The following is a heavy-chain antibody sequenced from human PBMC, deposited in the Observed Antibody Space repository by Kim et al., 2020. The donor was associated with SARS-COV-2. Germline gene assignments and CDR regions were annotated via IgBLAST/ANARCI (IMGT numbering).Heavy chain of an antibody. J-gene: IGHJ2*01. CDR2: ISSGGGT. V-gene: IGHV3-23*01. Sequence: GGSLRLSCAASGFTFSSYAMSWVRQAPGKGLEWVSAISSGGGTYYADSVKGRFTISRDNSKNTLYLQMNSLRAEDTAVYYCAKRWSRTGDWYFDLWGRGTLVTVSS. D-gene: IGHD2-2*01. CDR1: GFTFSSYA. CDR3: AKRWSRTGDWYFDL.